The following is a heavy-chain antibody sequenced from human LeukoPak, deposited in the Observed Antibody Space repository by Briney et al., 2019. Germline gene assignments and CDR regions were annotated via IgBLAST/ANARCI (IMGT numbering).Heavy chain of an antibody. CDR1: GGSISGYF. V-gene: IGHV4-59*01. J-gene: IGHJ1*01. Sequence: SETLSLTCTVSGGSISGYFWSWIRQPPGKGLEWIGYIYYSGSTNHNPSLKSRVTISVDTSKNQFSLKLSSVTAADTAVYYCARSITSSWYGDFQHWGQGTLVTVSS. CDR2: IYYSGST. CDR3: ARSITSSWYGDFQH. D-gene: IGHD6-13*01.